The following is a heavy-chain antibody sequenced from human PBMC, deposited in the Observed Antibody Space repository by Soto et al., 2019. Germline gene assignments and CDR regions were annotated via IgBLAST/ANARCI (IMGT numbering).Heavy chain of an antibody. V-gene: IGHV4-31*03. D-gene: IGHD6-6*01. CDR1: GGSISSGGYY. CDR2: IYYSGST. J-gene: IGHJ5*02. Sequence: SETLSLTCTVSGGSISSGGYYWTWIRQHPGKGLEWIGYIYYSGSTYYNPSLKSRVTISVDTSKNQFSLNLRSVTAADTAVYYCARAGHSSSSAGANWFDPWGQGTLVTVSS. CDR3: ARAGHSSSSAGANWFDP.